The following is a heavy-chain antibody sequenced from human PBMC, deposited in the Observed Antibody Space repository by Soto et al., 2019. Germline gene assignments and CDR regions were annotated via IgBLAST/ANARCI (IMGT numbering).Heavy chain of an antibody. J-gene: IGHJ5*01. CDR2: ISTSSSYI. CDR1: GFTFNPYN. CDR3: ARGLERAPIKNWFHX. Sequence: GGSLRLSFEGSGFTFNPYNMNWVRQAPGKGLEWVESISTSSSYIYYAASVEGRFTVSMDNAKNSLYLQMSDLRDEDTAVYYCARGLERAPIKNWFHXWGQGTQVTVSX. V-gene: IGHV3-21*01. D-gene: IGHD1-1*01.